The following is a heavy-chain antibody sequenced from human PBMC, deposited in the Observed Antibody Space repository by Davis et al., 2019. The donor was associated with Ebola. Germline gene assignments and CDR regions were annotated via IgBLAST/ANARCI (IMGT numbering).Heavy chain of an antibody. CDR2: IYYSGSA. Sequence: SETLSLTCTVSGGSISSSSLYWGWIRQPPGKGLEWIGSIYYSGSAYYSPSLKSRITMSVDTSKKQFSLKLTSMTAAETAVYYCAGDGLGVGSGRYFDFWGQGSLVTVSP. V-gene: IGHV4-39*07. CDR1: GGSISSSSLY. CDR3: AGDGLGVGSGRYFDF. J-gene: IGHJ4*02. D-gene: IGHD3-10*01.